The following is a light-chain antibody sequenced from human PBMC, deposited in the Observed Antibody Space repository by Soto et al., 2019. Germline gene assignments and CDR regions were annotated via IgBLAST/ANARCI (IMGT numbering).Light chain of an antibody. CDR2: GNN. CDR1: RSNIGAGFH. V-gene: IGLV1-40*01. CDR3: QSYDSSLIGVI. J-gene: IGLJ2*01. Sequence: QAVLTQPPSVSGAPGQRVTISCTGSRSNIGAGFHVHWYQQLPGTAPKLLIYGNNNRPSGVPDRFSGSKSGTSVSLAITGLQAEDEADYYCQSYDSSLIGVIFGGGTKVTVL.